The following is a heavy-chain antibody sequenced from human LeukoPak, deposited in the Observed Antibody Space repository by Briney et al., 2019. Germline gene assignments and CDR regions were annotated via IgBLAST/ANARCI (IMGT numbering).Heavy chain of an antibody. V-gene: IGHV3-23*01. CDR1: GFTFSSYA. CDR2: ISGSGGST. Sequence: PGGSLRLSCAASGFTFSSYAMSWVRQAPGKGLEWVSAISGSGGSTYYADSVKGRFTISRDNAKNSLYLQMNSLRAEDTALYYCAAAARDLDSWGQGTLVTVSS. CDR3: AAAARDLDS. D-gene: IGHD6-6*01. J-gene: IGHJ4*02.